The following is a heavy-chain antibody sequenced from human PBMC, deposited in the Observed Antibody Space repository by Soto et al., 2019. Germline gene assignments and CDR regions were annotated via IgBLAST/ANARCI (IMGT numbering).Heavy chain of an antibody. CDR1: GGTFSSYT. V-gene: IGHV1-69*02. D-gene: IGHD2-15*01. Sequence: SVKVSCKASGGTFSSYTISWVRQAPGQGLEWMGRIIPILGIANYAQKFQGRVTITADKSTGTAYMELSSLRSEDTAVYYCASYCSGGSCYLDYYYMDVWGKGTTVTVSS. CDR2: IIPILGIA. CDR3: ASYCSGGSCYLDYYYMDV. J-gene: IGHJ6*03.